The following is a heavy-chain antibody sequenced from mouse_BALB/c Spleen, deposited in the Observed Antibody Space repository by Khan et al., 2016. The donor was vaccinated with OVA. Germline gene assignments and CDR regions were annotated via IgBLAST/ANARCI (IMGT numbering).Heavy chain of an antibody. CDR1: GFSLANYS. Sequence: QVQLKQSGPGLVQPSQSLSITCTVSGFSLANYSVHWVRQSPGKGLEWLGVIWSAGSTDYNAAFISRLTISKDNSRSQVFFKVNSLKPNDTAIDYCARRGYDYGRGALFAYGGQGTLVTVSA. D-gene: IGHD2-4*01. J-gene: IGHJ3*01. V-gene: IGHV2-2*02. CDR2: IWSAGST. CDR3: ARRGYDYGRGALFAY.